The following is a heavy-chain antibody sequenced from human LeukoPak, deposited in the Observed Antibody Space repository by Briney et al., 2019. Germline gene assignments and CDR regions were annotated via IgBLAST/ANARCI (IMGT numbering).Heavy chain of an antibody. J-gene: IGHJ1*01. Sequence: GGSLRLSCAASGFTFSSYGMHWVRQAPGKGLEWVAFIRYDGSNKYYADSVKGRFTISRDNSKNTLYLQMNSLRAEDTAVYYCAKDMNYPPYCSSTSCRNGNFQHWGQGTLVTVSS. V-gene: IGHV3-30*02. D-gene: IGHD2-2*01. CDR2: IRYDGSNK. CDR1: GFTFSSYG. CDR3: AKDMNYPPYCSSTSCRNGNFQH.